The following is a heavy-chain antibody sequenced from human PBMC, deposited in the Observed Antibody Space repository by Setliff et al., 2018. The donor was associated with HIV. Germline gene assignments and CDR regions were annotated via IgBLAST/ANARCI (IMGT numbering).Heavy chain of an antibody. CDR3: AYSGRQLRGPYFDF. D-gene: IGHD1-1*01. J-gene: IGHJ4*02. V-gene: IGHV2-5*01. CDR1: GLSLSTSGVG. CDR2: IYWNNNK. Sequence: GSGPTLVNPTQTLTLTCTFSGLSLSTSGVGVGWIRQSPGKALEWLAFIYWNNNKHYSTSLKSRLTVTKDTSKNRVVFTITNMDPVYTATYYCAYSGRQLRGPYFDFWGQGTPVTVSS.